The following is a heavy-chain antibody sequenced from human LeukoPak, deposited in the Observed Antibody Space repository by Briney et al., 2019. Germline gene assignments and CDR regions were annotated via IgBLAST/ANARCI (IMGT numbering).Heavy chain of an antibody. CDR1: GFTFSSYA. CDR2: ISGSGGST. Sequence: GGSLRLSCAASGFTFSSYAMSWVRQAPGKGLEGVSAISGSGGSTYYADSVKGRFTISRDNSKNTLYLQMNSLRAEDTAVYYCAKDLEYYDILTGPSYYYGMDVWGQGTTVTVSS. V-gene: IGHV3-23*01. D-gene: IGHD3-9*01. J-gene: IGHJ6*02. CDR3: AKDLEYYDILTGPSYYYGMDV.